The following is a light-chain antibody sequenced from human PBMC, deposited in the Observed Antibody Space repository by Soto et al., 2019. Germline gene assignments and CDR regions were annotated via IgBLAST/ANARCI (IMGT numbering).Light chain of an antibody. J-gene: IGKJ1*01. CDR2: DAS. CDR1: QSVGNNY. V-gene: IGKV3-20*01. CDR3: QQYVGSPST. Sequence: EIVLTQSPGTLSLSPGERATLSCRASQSVGNNYLAWCQQKPGQGPRLLIYDASSRATGIPDRFSGSASGTDFTLTISRLEPEDFAVYYCQQYVGSPSTFGQGTKVDIK.